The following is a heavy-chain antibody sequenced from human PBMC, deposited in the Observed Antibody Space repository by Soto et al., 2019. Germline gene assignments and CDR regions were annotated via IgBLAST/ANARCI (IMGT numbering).Heavy chain of an antibody. V-gene: IGHV3-7*05. J-gene: IGHJ6*02. D-gene: IGHD3-3*01. Sequence: HPGGSLRLSCAASGFTFSSYWMSWVRQAPGKGLEWVANIKQDGSEKYYVDSVKGRFTISRDNAKNSLYLQMNSLRAEDTAVYYCARVRGYDFWSGYGEEHCMDVWGQGTTVTVSS. CDR1: GFTFSSYW. CDR2: IKQDGSEK. CDR3: ARVRGYDFWSGYGEEHCMDV.